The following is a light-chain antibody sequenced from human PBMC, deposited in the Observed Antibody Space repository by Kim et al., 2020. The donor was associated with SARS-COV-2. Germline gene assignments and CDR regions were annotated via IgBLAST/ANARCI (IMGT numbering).Light chain of an antibody. V-gene: IGKV1-27*01. J-gene: IGKJ4*01. CDR1: QDFSNA. CDR3: QKYDNAPLT. Sequence: ASVGDRVTLACRASQDFSNALAWYQPKPGRVPNRLIYAASTLQSGVPSRFSGSGSGTDFTLTITSLQPEDVATYYCQKYDNAPLTFGGGTKVDIK. CDR2: AAS.